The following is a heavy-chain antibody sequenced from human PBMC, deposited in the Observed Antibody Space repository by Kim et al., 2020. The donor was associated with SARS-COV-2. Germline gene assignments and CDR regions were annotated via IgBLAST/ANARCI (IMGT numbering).Heavy chain of an antibody. CDR1: GFTFSDYY. J-gene: IGHJ4*02. CDR2: ISSSGSTI. Sequence: GGSLILSCAASGFTFSDYYMSWIRQAPGKGLEWVSYISSSGSTIYYADSVKGRFTISRDNAKNSLYLQMNSLRAEDTAVYYCARGKDIVATIWAYFDYWGQGTLVTVSS. D-gene: IGHD5-12*01. CDR3: ARGKDIVATIWAYFDY. V-gene: IGHV3-11*01.